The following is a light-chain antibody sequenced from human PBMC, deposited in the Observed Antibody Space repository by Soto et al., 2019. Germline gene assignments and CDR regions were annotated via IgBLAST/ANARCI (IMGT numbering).Light chain of an antibody. CDR2: DVS. V-gene: IGLV2-14*01. CDR3: SSYTGSNTPVV. CDR1: SSDVGGYNY. J-gene: IGLJ2*01. Sequence: QSVLTQPPSVSGSPGQSITISCTGTSSDVGGYNYVSWYQQHPGKAPNLIIFDVSNRPSGVSNRFSGSKSGNSASLTISGLQAEDEADYYCSSYTGSNTPVVFGGGTKLTVL.